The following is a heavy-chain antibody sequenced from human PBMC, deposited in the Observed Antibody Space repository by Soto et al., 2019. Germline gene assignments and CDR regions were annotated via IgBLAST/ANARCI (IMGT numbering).Heavy chain of an antibody. CDR3: AKDQHCSGGSCFLAPEYFQQ. CDR2: ISGSGGST. Sequence: GGSLRLSCAASGFTFSSYAMSWVRQAPGKGLEWVSAISGSGGSTYYADSVKGRFTISRDNSKNTLYLQMNSLRAEDTAVYYCAKDQHCSGGSCFLAPEYFQQWGQGTLVTVSS. V-gene: IGHV3-23*01. D-gene: IGHD2-15*01. J-gene: IGHJ1*01. CDR1: GFTFSSYA.